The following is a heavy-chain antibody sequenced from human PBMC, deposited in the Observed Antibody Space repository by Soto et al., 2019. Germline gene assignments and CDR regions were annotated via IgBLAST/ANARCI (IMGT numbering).Heavy chain of an antibody. CDR1: GYTFTTYG. CDR3: ARDPYLGDHQY. Sequence: QVQLVQSGGEVKKPGASVKVSCKTSGYTFTTYGISWVRQAPGQGLAWVGWISAYSGKTHYAQKFQGKVTMTTDTPTNTAYLELRSLRSDDTAVYYCARDPYLGDHQYWGQGTLVTVSS. CDR2: ISAYSGKT. D-gene: IGHD3-16*01. V-gene: IGHV1-18*01. J-gene: IGHJ4*02.